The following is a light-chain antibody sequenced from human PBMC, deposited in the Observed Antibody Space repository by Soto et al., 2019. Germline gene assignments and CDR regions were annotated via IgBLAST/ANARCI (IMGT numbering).Light chain of an antibody. CDR2: EVS. Sequence: QSALTQPASVSGSPGQSITISCTGTSSDIGGYNSVSWYQHHQGKAPKLIIYEVSNRPSGVSYRFSGSKSGNRASLTISGLQAEDDADYYCSSYTRNSTYVFGTGTKLTVL. J-gene: IGLJ1*01. V-gene: IGLV2-14*01. CDR3: SSYTRNSTYV. CDR1: SSDIGGYNS.